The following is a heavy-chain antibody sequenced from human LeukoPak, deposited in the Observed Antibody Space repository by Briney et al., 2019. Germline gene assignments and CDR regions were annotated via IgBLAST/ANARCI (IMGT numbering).Heavy chain of an antibody. CDR1: GGTFISYA. D-gene: IGHD3-3*01. Sequence: ASVKVSCKASGGTFISYAISWVRQAPGQGLEGMGGIIPIFGTANYAQKFQGRVTITADASTSTAYMELSSLRSEDTAVYYCARERDYDFWSGYSPFDYWGQGTLVTVSS. CDR2: IIPIFGTA. CDR3: ARERDYDFWSGYSPFDY. J-gene: IGHJ4*02. V-gene: IGHV1-69*13.